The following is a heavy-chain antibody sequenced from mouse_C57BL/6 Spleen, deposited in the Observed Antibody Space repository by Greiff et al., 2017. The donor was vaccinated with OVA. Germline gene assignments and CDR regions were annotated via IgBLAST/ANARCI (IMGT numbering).Heavy chain of an antibody. CDR3: ARGGITTVGAY. D-gene: IGHD1-1*01. CDR2: IYPGSGST. J-gene: IGHJ3*01. CDR1: GYTFTSYW. Sequence: VQLQQPGAELVKPGASVKMSCKASGYTFTSYWITWVKQRPGQGLEWIGDIYPGSGSTNYNEKFKSKATLTVDTSSSTAYMQLSSRTSEDSAVYYCARGGITTVGAYWGQGTLVTVSA. V-gene: IGHV1-55*01.